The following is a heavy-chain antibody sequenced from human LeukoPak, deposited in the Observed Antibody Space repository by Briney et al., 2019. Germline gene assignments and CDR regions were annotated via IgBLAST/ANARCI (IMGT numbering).Heavy chain of an antibody. Sequence: GGSLRLSCAASGFTVSSNYMSWVRQAPGKGLEWVSVIYSGGSTYYADSVKGRFTISRDNSKNTLYLQMNSLRAEDMAVYYCTTDPYSSSWYPLRDYWGQGTLVTVSS. CDR1: GFTVSSNY. CDR2: IYSGGST. V-gene: IGHV3-53*01. J-gene: IGHJ4*02. D-gene: IGHD6-13*01. CDR3: TTDPYSSSWYPLRDY.